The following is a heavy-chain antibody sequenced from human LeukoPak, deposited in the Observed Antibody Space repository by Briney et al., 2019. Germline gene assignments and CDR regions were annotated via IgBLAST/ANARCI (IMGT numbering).Heavy chain of an antibody. CDR2: ISGSGGST. D-gene: IGHD3-9*01. CDR3: AKDGAPILTGYSPDY. Sequence: PRGSLRLSCAASGFTFSGYAMSWVRQAPGKGLEWVSAISGSGGSTYYADSVKGRFTISRDNSKNTLYLQMNSLRAEDTAVYYCAKDGAPILTGYSPDYWGQGTLVTVSS. J-gene: IGHJ4*02. V-gene: IGHV3-23*01. CDR1: GFTFSGYA.